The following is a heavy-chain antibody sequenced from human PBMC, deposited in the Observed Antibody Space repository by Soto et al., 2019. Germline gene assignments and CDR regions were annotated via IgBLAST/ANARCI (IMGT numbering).Heavy chain of an antibody. Sequence: QVQLVESGGGVVQPGRSLRLSCAASGFTFSSYGMHWVRQAPGKGLEWVAVIWYDGSNKYYADSVKGRFTISRDNSKNTLYLQMNSLRAEDTAVYYCAREVNTVIVVASHGYWGQGTLVTVSS. CDR1: GFTFSSYG. V-gene: IGHV3-33*01. J-gene: IGHJ4*02. D-gene: IGHD3-22*01. CDR3: AREVNTVIVVASHGY. CDR2: IWYDGSNK.